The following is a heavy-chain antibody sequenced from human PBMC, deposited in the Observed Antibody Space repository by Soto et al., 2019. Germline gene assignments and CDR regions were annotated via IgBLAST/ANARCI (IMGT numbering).Heavy chain of an antibody. Sequence: SPTLSLTCVGSGDTISSNSVAWNWVRQSPSRGLEWLGRTYYRSRWYSDYAVSVRSRIDINADTSKNQVSLQLNSVTPEDTAVYYCARSEEDSDYYYYGMDFWGQGTTVTVSS. J-gene: IGHJ6*02. CDR3: ARSEEDSDYYYYGMDF. V-gene: IGHV6-1*01. CDR1: GDTISSNSVA. CDR2: TYYRSRWYS. D-gene: IGHD2-15*01.